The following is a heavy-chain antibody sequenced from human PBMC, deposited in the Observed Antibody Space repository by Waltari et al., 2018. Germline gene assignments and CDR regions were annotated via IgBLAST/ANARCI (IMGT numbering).Heavy chain of an antibody. CDR3: ATYPQQGGWFDP. CDR2: IYHSGST. J-gene: IGHJ5*02. D-gene: IGHD3-16*01. Sequence: QVQMQESGPGRVKPSETMSLTCAVCGYSISRADYWGWIRQPPVKGLAWIGSIYHSGSTYYNPSLKIRVTISLATSKNQFSLKLRSVTSADTAVYYCATYPQQGGWFDPWGQGTLVTVSS. CDR1: GYSISRADY. V-gene: IGHV4-38-2*01.